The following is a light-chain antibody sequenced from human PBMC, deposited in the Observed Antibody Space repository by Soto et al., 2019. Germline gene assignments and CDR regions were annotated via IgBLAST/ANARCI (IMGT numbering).Light chain of an antibody. CDR2: EVT. Sequence: QSVLTQPPSASGSPGQSVTMSCTGTRSDVGTYNYVSWYQQHPGKAPKLMTYEVTKRPAGVPDRFSGSKSGNTASLTVSGLQAEDEADYYCSSYAGNNDYVIFGGGTKLTVL. CDR1: RSDVGTYNY. V-gene: IGLV2-8*01. J-gene: IGLJ2*01. CDR3: SSYAGNNDYVI.